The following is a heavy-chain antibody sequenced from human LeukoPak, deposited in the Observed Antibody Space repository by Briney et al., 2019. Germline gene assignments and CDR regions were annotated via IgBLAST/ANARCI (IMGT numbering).Heavy chain of an antibody. D-gene: IGHD6-19*01. V-gene: IGHV3-73*01. Sequence: GGPLRLSCAASGFTFSGSAMPWVRQASGKGLEWVGRIRSKANSYATAYAASVKGRFTISRDDSKNTAYLQMNSLKTEDTAVYYCTSGTAVAGSYYYYYYGMDVWGQGTTVTVSS. CDR3: TSGTAVAGSYYYYYYGMDV. CDR1: GFTFSGSA. CDR2: IRSKANSYAT. J-gene: IGHJ6*02.